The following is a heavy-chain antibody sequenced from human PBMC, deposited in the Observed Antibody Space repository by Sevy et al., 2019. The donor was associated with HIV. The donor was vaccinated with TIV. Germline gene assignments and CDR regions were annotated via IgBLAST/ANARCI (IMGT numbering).Heavy chain of an antibody. CDR3: ARDGVRSTSSWYWFDP. J-gene: IGHJ5*02. V-gene: IGHV4-4*07. CDR1: GGSVSRYH. Sequence: SETLSLTCTVSGGSVSRYHWSWIRQPAGKGLEWIGRVYSSGSTDYNPSLKSRVTMTIETSKNQVSLKLTSVTAADTALYYCARDGVRSTSSWYWFDPWGQGTLVTVSS. D-gene: IGHD6-13*01. CDR2: VYSSGST.